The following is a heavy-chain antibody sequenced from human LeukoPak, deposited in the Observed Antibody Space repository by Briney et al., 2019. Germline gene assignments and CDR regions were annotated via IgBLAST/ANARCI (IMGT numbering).Heavy chain of an antibody. V-gene: IGHV4-59*08. CDR1: GGSISSYY. CDR2: IYYSGST. D-gene: IGHD3-10*01. Sequence: PSETLSLTCTVSGGSISSYYWSWIRQPPGKGLEWIGDIYYSGSTNYNPSLKSRVTISVDTSKNQFSLKLSSVTAADTAVYYCARHGGVGELFFVDGFFDDWGQGTLVTVS. J-gene: IGHJ4*02. CDR3: ARHGGVGELFFVDGFFDD.